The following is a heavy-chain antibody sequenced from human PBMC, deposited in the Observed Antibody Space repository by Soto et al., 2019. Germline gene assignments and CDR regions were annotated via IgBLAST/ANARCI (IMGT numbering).Heavy chain of an antibody. J-gene: IGHJ4*02. CDR1: GYTFTSYY. CDR2: INPSGGST. CDR3: ARVVLGDGSSWYGEPDY. V-gene: IGHV1-46*01. D-gene: IGHD6-13*01. Sequence: ASVKVSCKASGYTFTSYYMHWVRQAPGQGLEWMGIINPSGGSTSYAQKFQGRVTMTRDTSTSTVYMELSSLRSEDTAVYYCARVVLGDGSSWYGEPDYWGQGTLVTVSS.